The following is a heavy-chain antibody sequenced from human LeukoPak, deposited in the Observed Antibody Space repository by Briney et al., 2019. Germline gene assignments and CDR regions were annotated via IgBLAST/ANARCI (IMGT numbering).Heavy chain of an antibody. CDR2: IFGAGTT. CDR3: ARAIQFGGYFDY. V-gene: IGHV3-53*01. D-gene: IGHD2-15*01. J-gene: IGHJ4*02. CDR1: GFTLSGDY. Sequence: GGSLRLSCAASGFTLSGDYMSWVRQAPGKGLEWVSVIFGAGTTYYADSVKGRFTISRDNSKNTLYLQMNSLRAEDTAVYYCARAIQFGGYFDYWGQGTLVTVST.